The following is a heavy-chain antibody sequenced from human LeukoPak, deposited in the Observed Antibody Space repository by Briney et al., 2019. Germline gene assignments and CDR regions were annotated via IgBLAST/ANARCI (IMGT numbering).Heavy chain of an antibody. V-gene: IGHV5-51*01. CDR3: ARQPLVRDCGGDCEFDY. Sequence: GESLKISCKGSGYSFSNYWIGWVRQLPGKGLEWMGIIYPGDSNTRYSPSFQGQVTISADKSISTAYLQWTSLKASDTAIYYCARQPLVRDCGGDCEFDYWGQGTRVSVSS. J-gene: IGHJ4*02. CDR2: IYPGDSNT. CDR1: GYSFSNYW. D-gene: IGHD2-21*02.